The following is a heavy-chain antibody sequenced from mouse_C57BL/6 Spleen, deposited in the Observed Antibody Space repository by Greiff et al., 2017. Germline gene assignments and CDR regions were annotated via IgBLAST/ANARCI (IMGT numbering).Heavy chain of an antibody. D-gene: IGHD3-2*02. V-gene: IGHV1-55*01. Sequence: QVQLQQSGAELVKPGASVKMSCKASGYTFTSYWITWVKQRPGQGLEWIGDIYPGSGSTNYNEKFKSKATLTVDTSSSTAYMQLSSLTSEDSAVYYCARKGDSSGYPYYYAMDYWGQGTSVTVSS. CDR2: IYPGSGST. CDR1: GYTFTSYW. J-gene: IGHJ4*01. CDR3: ARKGDSSGYPYYYAMDY.